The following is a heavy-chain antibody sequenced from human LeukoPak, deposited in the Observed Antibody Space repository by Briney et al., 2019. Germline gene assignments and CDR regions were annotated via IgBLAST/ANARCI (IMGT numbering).Heavy chain of an antibody. CDR3: AKDYIAATGLLES. V-gene: IGHV3-21*01. J-gene: IGHJ4*02. D-gene: IGHD6-13*01. CDR1: GFIFSAYN. Sequence: GGSLRLSCAASGFIFSAYNMVWVRQAPGKGLEWVARISGSSFNYINYADSVKGRFTVSRDNARNSLYLQMNSLRVEDTGVYYCAKDYIAATGLLESWGQGILVTVSS. CDR2: ISGSSFNYI.